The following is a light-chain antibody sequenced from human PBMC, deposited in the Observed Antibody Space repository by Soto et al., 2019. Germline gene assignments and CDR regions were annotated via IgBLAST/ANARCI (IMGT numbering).Light chain of an antibody. CDR1: QSVSSN. J-gene: IGKJ1*01. V-gene: IGKV3-15*01. CDR3: QQYNSFPWT. CDR2: GAS. Sequence: EIVMTQSPATLSVSPGERATLSCRASQSVSSNLAWYQQKPGQAPRLLIYGASTRATGIPARFSGSGSGTEFTLTIRNLQPDDFATYYCQQYNSFPWTFGLGTKVEIK.